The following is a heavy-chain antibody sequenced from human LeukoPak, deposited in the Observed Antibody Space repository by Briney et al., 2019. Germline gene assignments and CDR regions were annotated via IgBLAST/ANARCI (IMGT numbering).Heavy chain of an antibody. CDR2: MNADGRNI. V-gene: IGHV3-74*01. D-gene: IGHD2-15*01. CDR1: GFTFRTYW. Sequence: GRSLRLSCAASGFTFRTYWMHWVRQVPGKGLVWVSRMNADGRNIGYADSVKGRFTISRDNPKNTLYLQMNMLRAEETAVYYCARENWYLDNWGQGTLVTVSS. CDR3: ARENWYLDN. J-gene: IGHJ4*02.